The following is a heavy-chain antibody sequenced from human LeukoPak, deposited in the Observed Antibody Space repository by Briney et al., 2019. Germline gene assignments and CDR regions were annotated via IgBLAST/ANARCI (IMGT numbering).Heavy chain of an antibody. CDR3: ARSSSTSLLYYYYGMDV. D-gene: IGHD2-2*01. V-gene: IGHV3-30-3*01. CDR1: GFTFSSYA. J-gene: IGHJ6*02. Sequence: GGSLRLSCAASGFTFSSYAMHWVRQAPGKGLEWVAVISYDGSNKYYADSVKGRFTISRDNSKNTLYLQMNSLRAEDTAVYYCARSSSTSLLYYYYGMDVWGQGTTVTVSS. CDR2: ISYDGSNK.